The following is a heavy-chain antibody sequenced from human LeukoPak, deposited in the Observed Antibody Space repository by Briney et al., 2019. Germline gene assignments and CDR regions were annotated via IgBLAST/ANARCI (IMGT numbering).Heavy chain of an antibody. CDR2: IYYSGST. J-gene: IGHJ4*02. D-gene: IGHD6-19*01. Sequence: KASETLSLTCTVSGGSISSYYWSWIRQPPGKGLEWIGYIYYSGSTNYNPSLKSRVTISVDTSKNQFSLKLSSVTAADTAVYYCARGPYYLDSSTYSFDYWGQGTLVTVSS. CDR1: GGSISSYY. CDR3: ARGPYYLDSSTYSFDY. V-gene: IGHV4-59*01.